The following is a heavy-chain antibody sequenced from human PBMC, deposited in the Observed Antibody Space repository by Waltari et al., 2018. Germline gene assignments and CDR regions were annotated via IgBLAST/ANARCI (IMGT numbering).Heavy chain of an antibody. Sequence: EVQLVESGGGLVQPGGSLRLSCAASGFTFSDHYMDWVRQAPGTGREWVGRTRNKANSYTTEYAASVKGRFTISRDDSKNSLYLQMNSLKTEDTAVYYCAREGYYDYIWGSSNAFDIWGQGTMVTVSS. D-gene: IGHD3-16*01. CDR3: AREGYYDYIWGSSNAFDI. CDR1: GFTFSDHY. J-gene: IGHJ3*02. CDR2: TRNKANSYTT. V-gene: IGHV3-72*01.